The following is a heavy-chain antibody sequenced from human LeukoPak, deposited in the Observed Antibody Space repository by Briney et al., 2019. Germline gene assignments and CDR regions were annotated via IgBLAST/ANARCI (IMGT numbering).Heavy chain of an antibody. CDR3: ARTRLGRAVTTLFDY. CDR2: IYYSGST. Sequence: PSQTLSLTCTVSGGSISSGDYYWSWIRQPPGKGLEWIGYIYYSGSTYYNPSLKSRVTISVDTSKNQFSLKLSSVTAADTAVYYCARTRLGRAVTTLFDYWGQGTLVTVSS. J-gene: IGHJ4*02. V-gene: IGHV4-31*03. CDR1: GGSISSGDYY. D-gene: IGHD4-17*01.